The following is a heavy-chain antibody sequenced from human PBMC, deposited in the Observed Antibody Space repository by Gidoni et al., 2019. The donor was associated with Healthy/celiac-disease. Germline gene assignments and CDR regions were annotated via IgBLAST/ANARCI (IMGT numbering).Heavy chain of an antibody. CDR3: ARDSIGYSYGTNYFDY. CDR2: IYYSGST. CDR1: GGSISSSSYY. J-gene: IGHJ4*02. Sequence: QLQLQESGPGLVKPSETLSLTCTVSGGSISSSSYYWGWIRQPPGKGLEWIGSIYYSGSTYYNPSLKSRVTISVDTSKNQFSLKLSSVTAADTAVYYCARDSIGYSYGTNYFDYWGQGTLVTVSS. V-gene: IGHV4-39*07. D-gene: IGHD5-18*01.